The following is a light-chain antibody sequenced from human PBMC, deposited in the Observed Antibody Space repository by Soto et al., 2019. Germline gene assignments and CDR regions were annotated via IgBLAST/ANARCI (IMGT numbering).Light chain of an antibody. CDR1: SSDVGSYDL. V-gene: IGLV2-23*02. CDR3: CSYGGSTSPDV. CDR2: EVT. J-gene: IGLJ1*01. Sequence: QSALTQPASVSGSPGQSITISCTGTSSDVGSYDLVSWYQQHPGKAPELIILEVTKRPSGGSNRFSGSKSGNTASLTISGLQAADEADYYCCSYGGSTSPDVFGTGTKLTLL.